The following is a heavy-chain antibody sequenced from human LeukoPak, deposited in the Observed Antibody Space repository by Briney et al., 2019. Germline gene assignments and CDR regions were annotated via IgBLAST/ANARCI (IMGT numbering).Heavy chain of an antibody. D-gene: IGHD3-3*01. CDR3: ARDGVPYYYYYTDV. CDR2: ISYDGRQN. J-gene: IGHJ6*03. Sequence: GRSLRLSCAASGFTFSTYAMNWVRQAPGKGLEWVAVISYDGRQNYYADSVKGRFTISRDNSKNTLYLQMNSLRAEDTAVYYCARDGVPYYYYYTDVWGKGTTVTVSS. CDR1: GFTFSTYA. V-gene: IGHV3-30*04.